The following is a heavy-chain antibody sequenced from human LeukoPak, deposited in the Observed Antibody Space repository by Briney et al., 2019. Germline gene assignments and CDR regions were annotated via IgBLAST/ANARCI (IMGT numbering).Heavy chain of an antibody. V-gene: IGHV1-2*02. D-gene: IGHD3-22*01. CDR2: INPNSGGT. CDR1: GYTFTGYY. Sequence: ASVKVSCKASGYTFTGYYIHWLRQAPGQGLEWMGWINPNSGGTIYAQKFQGRATMTRDTSFSTAYMELSSLRSDDTAVYYCARGPYYDSSDYYLNWFDPWGQGALVTVSS. J-gene: IGHJ5*02. CDR3: ARGPYYDSSDYYLNWFDP.